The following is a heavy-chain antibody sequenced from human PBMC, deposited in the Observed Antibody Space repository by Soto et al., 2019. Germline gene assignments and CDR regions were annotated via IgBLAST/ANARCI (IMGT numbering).Heavy chain of an antibody. D-gene: IGHD3-10*01. CDR3: ARGRVQDYFDY. V-gene: IGHV1-18*01. CDR1: GYTFTGYG. Sequence: GASVKGYWKASGYTFTGYGISWVRQAPGQGLEWMGWISAYNGNTNYAQKLQGRVTMTTDTSTSTAYMELRSLRSDDTAVYYCARGRVQDYFDYWGQGTLVTVSS. J-gene: IGHJ4*02. CDR2: ISAYNGNT.